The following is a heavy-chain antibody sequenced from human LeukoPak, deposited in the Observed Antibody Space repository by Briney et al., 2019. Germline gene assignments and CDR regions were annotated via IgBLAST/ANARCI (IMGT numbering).Heavy chain of an antibody. CDR2: ISYDGSNK. CDR1: GFTFSSYA. J-gene: IGHJ6*02. V-gene: IGHV3-30-3*01. D-gene: IGHD3-16*02. CDR3: ARLSSYYYYGMDV. Sequence: PGRSLRLSCAASGFTFSSYAMHWVRQAPGKGLEWVAVISYDGSNKYFADSVKGRFTISRDNSKNTLYLQMNSLRAEDTAVYYCARLSSYYYYGMDVWGQGTTVTVSS.